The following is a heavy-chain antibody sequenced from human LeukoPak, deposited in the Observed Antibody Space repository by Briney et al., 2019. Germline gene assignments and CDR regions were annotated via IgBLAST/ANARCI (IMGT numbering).Heavy chain of an antibody. CDR1: GGSISSYY. Sequence: PSETLSLTCTVSGGSISSYYWSWIRQPPGKGPEWIGYIYTSGSTNYNPSLKSRVPISVDTSKNQFSLKLSSVTAADTAVYYCARSVEMATPRHYYYYYYMDVWGKGTTVTVSS. D-gene: IGHD5-24*01. CDR2: IYTSGST. CDR3: ARSVEMATPRHYYYYYYMDV. V-gene: IGHV4-4*09. J-gene: IGHJ6*03.